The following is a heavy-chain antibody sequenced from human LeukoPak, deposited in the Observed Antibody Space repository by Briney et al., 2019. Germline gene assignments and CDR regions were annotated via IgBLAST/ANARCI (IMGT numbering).Heavy chain of an antibody. D-gene: IGHD3-22*01. Sequence: ASVKVSCKASGYTFTSYDISWVRQAPGQGLEWMGWISAYNGNTNYAQKLQGRVTMTTDTSTSTAYMELRSLRSDDTAVYYCARVGVDSSGYLVWFDPWGQGTLVTVSS. CDR2: ISAYNGNT. CDR3: ARVGVDSSGYLVWFDP. J-gene: IGHJ5*02. CDR1: GYTFTSYD. V-gene: IGHV1-18*01.